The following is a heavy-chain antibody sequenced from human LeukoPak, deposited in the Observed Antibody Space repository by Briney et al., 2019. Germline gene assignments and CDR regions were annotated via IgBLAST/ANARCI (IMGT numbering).Heavy chain of an antibody. CDR2: ISYDGSNK. Sequence: GRSLRLSCAASGFTFSSYAMHWVRQAPGKGLEWVAVISYDGSNKYYADSVKGRFTISRDNSKNTLYLQMNSLRAEDTAVYYRARAGGWSKPFDYWGQGTLVTVSS. J-gene: IGHJ4*02. V-gene: IGHV3-30-3*01. D-gene: IGHD6-19*01. CDR3: ARAGGWSKPFDY. CDR1: GFTFSSYA.